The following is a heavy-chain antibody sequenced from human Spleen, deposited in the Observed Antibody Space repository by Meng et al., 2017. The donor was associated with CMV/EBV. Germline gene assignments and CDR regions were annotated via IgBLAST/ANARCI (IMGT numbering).Heavy chain of an antibody. V-gene: IGHV1-18*01. CDR2: ISADNQNT. Sequence: ASVKVSCKASGGIFSNYGICWLRQAPGQGLEWMGWISADNQNTNLIQKFHGRVSMTTDTSTSTAYMDLRSLRSDDTAVYYCARGGAGIIPFFSDSWGQGTLVTVSS. J-gene: IGHJ4*02. CDR1: GGIFSNYG. D-gene: IGHD2/OR15-2a*01. CDR3: ARGGAGIIPFFSDS.